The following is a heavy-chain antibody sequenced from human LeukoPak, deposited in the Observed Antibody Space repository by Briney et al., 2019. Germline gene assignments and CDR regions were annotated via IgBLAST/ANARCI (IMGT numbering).Heavy chain of an antibody. CDR1: GFXLSDYY. CDR3: ARHIVLVTAIDGFDI. J-gene: IGHJ3*02. D-gene: IGHD2-21*02. V-gene: IGHV3-11*06. CDR2: MSSRST. Sequence: PGGSLRLSCAASGFXLSDYYITWVRQAPGKGLEWISCMSSRSTTYTTYSNSVRGRFTISRDNAKNSVYLQMNSMRADDTAVYYCARHIVLVTAIDGFDIWGQGTMVTVSS.